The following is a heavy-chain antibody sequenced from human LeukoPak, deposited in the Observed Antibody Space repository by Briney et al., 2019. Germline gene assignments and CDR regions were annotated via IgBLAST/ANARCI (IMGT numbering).Heavy chain of an antibody. CDR1: GASIASGEYY. Sequence: SETLSLTCTVSGASIASGEYYCSWIRQPPGKGLEWIGYVTYTGITNYNPSLSSRVSTSVDTSKNQFSLNLRSVTAADTAVYYCAKDPYDSSAYFLGNDYWGQGTLVTVFS. V-gene: IGHV4-30-4*01. D-gene: IGHD3-22*01. CDR3: AKDPYDSSAYFLGNDY. CDR2: VTYTGIT. J-gene: IGHJ4*02.